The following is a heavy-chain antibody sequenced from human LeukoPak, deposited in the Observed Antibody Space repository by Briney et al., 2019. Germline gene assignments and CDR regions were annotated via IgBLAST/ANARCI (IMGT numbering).Heavy chain of an antibody. J-gene: IGHJ4*02. CDR3: AKDYYDSSGYPPFDY. V-gene: IGHV3-7*01. CDR1: GFTFSSYW. CDR2: IREDGSEK. Sequence: GGSLRLSCAASGFTFSSYWMTWVRQAPGKGLEWVANIREDGSEKYYVDSVKGRFTISRDNAKNSLYLQVNSLRAEDTAVYYCAKDYYDSSGYPPFDYWGQGTLVTVSS. D-gene: IGHD3-22*01.